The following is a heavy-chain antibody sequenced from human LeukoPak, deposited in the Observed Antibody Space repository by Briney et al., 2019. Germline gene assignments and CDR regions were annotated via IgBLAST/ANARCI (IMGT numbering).Heavy chain of an antibody. D-gene: IGHD6-19*01. J-gene: IGHJ4*02. CDR2: IYYSGST. V-gene: IGHV4-59*01. Sequence: SETLSLTCTVSGGSISSYYWSWIRQPPGKGLEWIGYIYYSGSTNYNPSLKSRVTISVDTSKNQFSLKLSSVTAADAAVYYCARDRAVAGRVGFDYWGQGTLVTVSS. CDR3: ARDRAVAGRVGFDY. CDR1: GGSISSYY.